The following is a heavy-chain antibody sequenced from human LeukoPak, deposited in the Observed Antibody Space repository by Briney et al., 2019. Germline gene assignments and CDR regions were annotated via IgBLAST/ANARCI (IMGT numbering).Heavy chain of an antibody. J-gene: IGHJ4*02. V-gene: IGHV3-23*01. Sequence: SGGSLSLTCAASGLSVNTYAMSCLRQAPGKGLEWVSGISGSGGNTYYADSVKGRFTISRDNSRNTLYLQMNSLTADDTAVYYCAKSRAYSNTCPFDYWGQGTLVAVSS. CDR2: ISGSGGNT. CDR3: AKSRAYSNTCPFDY. CDR1: GLSVNTYA. D-gene: IGHD6-13*01.